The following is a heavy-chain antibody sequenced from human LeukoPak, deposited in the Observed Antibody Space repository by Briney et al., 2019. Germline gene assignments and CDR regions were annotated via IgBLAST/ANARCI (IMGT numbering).Heavy chain of an antibody. D-gene: IGHD2-2*01. J-gene: IGHJ6*03. CDR3: ATSCPKYYYYYYMDV. CDR1: GGSFSGYY. Sequence: SETLSLTCAVYGGSFSGYYWSWIRQPPGKGLEWIGEINHSGSTNYNPSLKSRVTISADTSKNQFSLKLSSVTAADTAVYYCATSCPKYYYYYYMDVWGKGTTVTVSS. V-gene: IGHV4-34*01. CDR2: INHSGST.